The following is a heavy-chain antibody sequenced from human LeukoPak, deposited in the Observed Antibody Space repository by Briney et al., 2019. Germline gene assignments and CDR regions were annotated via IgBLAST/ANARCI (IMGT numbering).Heavy chain of an antibody. V-gene: IGHV1-8*01. Sequence: ASVRVSCKASGYPFTTYDINWVRKATGQGLEWMGWMNPSSGYTGYSQKFQGRVTMTRNTSITTAYMELSSLRSGDTDVYYCARISDHNWYFDLWGRGTLVTVSS. CDR2: MNPSSGYT. CDR3: ARISDHNWYFDL. CDR1: GYPFTTYD. J-gene: IGHJ2*01. D-gene: IGHD1-14*01.